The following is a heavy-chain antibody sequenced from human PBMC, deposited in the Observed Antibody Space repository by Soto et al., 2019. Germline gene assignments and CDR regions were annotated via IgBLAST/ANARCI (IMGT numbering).Heavy chain of an antibody. J-gene: IGHJ6*02. V-gene: IGHV3-23*01. CDR1: GFSFNTYA. Sequence: EVQLLESGGGLVQPGGSLRLSCETSGFSFNTYAMTWVRQAPGMGLEWVAVINYSGRTTFHAQSVKGRFTISRDNSRNTVFLQMDSLRAEYTAVYYCVKQRGPGKTYYYNMDVWGLGTTVIVSS. CDR3: VKQRGPGKTYYYNMDV. D-gene: IGHD3-10*01. CDR2: INYSGRTT.